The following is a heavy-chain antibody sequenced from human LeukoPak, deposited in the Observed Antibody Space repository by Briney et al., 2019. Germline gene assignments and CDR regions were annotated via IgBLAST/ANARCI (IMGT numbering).Heavy chain of an antibody. J-gene: IGHJ3*02. CDR2: ISGSGGST. D-gene: IGHD4/OR15-4a*01. CDR1: GFTFSSYA. Sequence: PGGSLRLSCAVSGFTFSSYAMSWVRQAPGKGLEWVSFISGSGGSTHYADSVKGRFTISRDNSKNTLYLQMSSLRAEDTAVYYCVKESGFMVAPNSAFDIWGQGTMVTVSS. CDR3: VKESGFMVAPNSAFDI. V-gene: IGHV3-23*01.